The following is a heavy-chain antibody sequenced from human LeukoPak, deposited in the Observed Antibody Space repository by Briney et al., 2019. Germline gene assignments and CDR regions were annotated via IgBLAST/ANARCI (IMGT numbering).Heavy chain of an antibody. CDR2: IKSNSDGWTT. V-gene: IGHV3-15*01. J-gene: IGHJ4*02. Sequence: GGSLRLSCAASGFTFSVAWMSWVRQAPGKGVEWVGRIKSNSDGWTTDYAAPVTGIFTISIHDSESTLYLQMNSLKTEDPAVYYCATDPIPRLPHEGYWGQGTLVTVSS. CDR3: ATDPIPRLPHEGY. CDR1: GFTFSVAW. D-gene: IGHD5-12*01.